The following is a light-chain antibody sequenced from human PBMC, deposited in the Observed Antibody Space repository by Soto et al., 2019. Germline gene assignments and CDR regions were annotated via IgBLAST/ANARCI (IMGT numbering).Light chain of an antibody. CDR1: QNINTW. V-gene: IGKV1-5*03. J-gene: IGKJ1*01. CDR3: QQYNSYWT. Sequence: DIQMTHSPSTLSASVVYRVSITCRASQNINTWLAWYQQKPGKAPNLLIYKASTLESGVPSRFNGSGSGTEFTLTISSLQPADFATYYCQQYNSYWTFGPGTKVDI. CDR2: KAS.